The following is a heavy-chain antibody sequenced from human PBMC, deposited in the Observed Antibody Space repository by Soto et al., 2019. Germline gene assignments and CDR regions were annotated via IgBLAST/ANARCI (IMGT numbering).Heavy chain of an antibody. CDR1: GGTFSSYA. CDR2: IIPIFGTA. D-gene: IGHD5-12*01. CDR3: ARIGKRWLQFGTFDY. V-gene: IGHV1-69*13. Sequence: SVKVSCKASGGTFSSYAISWVRQAPGQGLEWMGGIIPIFGTANYAQKFQGRVTITADESTSTAYMELSSLRSEDTAVYYCARIGKRWLQFGTFDYWGQGTLVTVSS. J-gene: IGHJ4*02.